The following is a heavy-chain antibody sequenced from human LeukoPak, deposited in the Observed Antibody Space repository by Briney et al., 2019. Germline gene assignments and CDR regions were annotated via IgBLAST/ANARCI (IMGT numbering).Heavy chain of an antibody. D-gene: IGHD5-12*01. CDR2: INPNSGGT. CDR1: GYTFTGYY. Sequence: ASVKVSCKASGYTFTGYYMHWVRQAPGQGLEWMGWINPNSGGTNYAQKFQGRVTMTRDTSISTAYMELSRLRSDDTAVYYCARDYGPGYGYYFDYWGQGTLVTVSS. J-gene: IGHJ4*02. CDR3: ARDYGPGYGYYFDY. V-gene: IGHV1-2*02.